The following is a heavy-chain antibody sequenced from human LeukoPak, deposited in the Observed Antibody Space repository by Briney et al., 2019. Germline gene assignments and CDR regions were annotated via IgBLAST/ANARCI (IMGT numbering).Heavy chain of an antibody. Sequence: GGSLRLSCAASGFTFSDYYMSWIRQAPGKGLEWVSYISSSGSTIYYADSVKGRFTISRDNAKNSLYLQMNSLRAEDTAVYYCARYYYGSDVVYYFDYWGQGTLVTVSS. D-gene: IGHD3-10*01. V-gene: IGHV3-11*01. CDR2: ISSSGSTI. CDR3: ARYYYGSDVVYYFDY. CDR1: GFTFSDYY. J-gene: IGHJ4*02.